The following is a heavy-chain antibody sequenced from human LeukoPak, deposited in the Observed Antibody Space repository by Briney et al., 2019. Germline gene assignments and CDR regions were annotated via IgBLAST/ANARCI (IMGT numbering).Heavy chain of an antibody. Sequence: GGSLRLSCAASVFTFSSYGMHWVPHAPGKGLEWVAVIWYDGSNKYYADSVKGRITISRDNSKNTLYLQMNSLRAEHTAVYYCARDPTATGDYPYNWFDPWGQGTLVTVSS. CDR2: IWYDGSNK. J-gene: IGHJ5*02. CDR3: ARDPTATGDYPYNWFDP. CDR1: VFTFSSYG. D-gene: IGHD4-17*01. V-gene: IGHV3-33*01.